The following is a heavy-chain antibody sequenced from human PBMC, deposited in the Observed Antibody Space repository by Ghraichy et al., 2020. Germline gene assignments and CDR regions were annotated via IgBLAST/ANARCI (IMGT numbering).Heavy chain of an antibody. Sequence: ASVKVSCKAYGYTFKSYNMHWVRQAPGQRLEWMGWINVGNGNTKYSQKLQGRVTITRDTSATTVYMELSRLRSEDTAVYYCARDFPPPGWYTMGPGDYWGQGTLVTVSS. CDR3: ARDFPPPGWYTMGPGDY. D-gene: IGHD6-19*01. V-gene: IGHV1-3*01. CDR2: INVGNGNT. CDR1: GYTFKSYN. J-gene: IGHJ4*02.